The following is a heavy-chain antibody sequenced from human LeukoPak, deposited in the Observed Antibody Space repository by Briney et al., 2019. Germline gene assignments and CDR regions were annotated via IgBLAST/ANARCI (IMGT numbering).Heavy chain of an antibody. CDR2: ISAYNGNT. D-gene: IGHD3-22*01. V-gene: IGHV1-18*01. Sequence: ASVKVSCKASGYTFTSYGISWVRQAPGQGLEWMGWISAYNGNTNYAQKLQGRVTMTTDTSTSTAYMELRSLRSDDTAVYYCARGRRYDSSGHDHHWFDPWGQGTLVIVSS. CDR1: GYTFTSYG. CDR3: ARGRRYDSSGHDHHWFDP. J-gene: IGHJ5*02.